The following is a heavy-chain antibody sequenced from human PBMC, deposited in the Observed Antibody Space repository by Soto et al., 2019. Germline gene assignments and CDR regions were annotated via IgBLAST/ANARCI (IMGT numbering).Heavy chain of an antibody. CDR2: VYYDGST. J-gene: IGHJ4*02. D-gene: IGHD2-15*01. V-gene: IGHV4-39*02. Sequence: PSETLSLTCTVSGGSINSNNYYWAWIRQPPGKGLAWLASVYYDGSTYYNPSLKSRVSISVDTSKNHFSLKLSSVTAADTAVYYCAKVVVAATRHTDFDSWGQGTLVTVYS. CDR3: AKVVVAATRHTDFDS. CDR1: GGSINSNNYY.